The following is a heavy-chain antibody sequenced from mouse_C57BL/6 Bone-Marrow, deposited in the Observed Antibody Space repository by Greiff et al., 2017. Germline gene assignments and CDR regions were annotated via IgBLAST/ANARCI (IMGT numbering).Heavy chain of an antibody. CDR2: IDPSDSET. Sequence: QVQLQQPGAELVRPGSSVKLSCKASGYTFTSYWMHWVKQRPIQGLEWIGNIDPSDSETHYNQKFKDKATLTVDKSSRTAYMQLSSLTSEDSAVYYCARDFYYYGTWYFDVWGTGTTVTVSS. CDR1: GYTFTSYW. D-gene: IGHD1-1*01. J-gene: IGHJ1*03. CDR3: ARDFYYYGTWYFDV. V-gene: IGHV1-52*01.